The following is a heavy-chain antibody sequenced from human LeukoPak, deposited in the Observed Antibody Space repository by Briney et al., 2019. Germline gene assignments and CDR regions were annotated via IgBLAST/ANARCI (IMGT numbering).Heavy chain of an antibody. CDR3: AKMPVSTRSKYYFDY. J-gene: IGHJ4*02. CDR1: GFTFSSYG. Sequence: QAGGSLRLSCAASGFTFSSYGMHWVRQAPGKGLEWVAVISYDGSNKYYADSVKGRFTISRDNSKNTLYLQMNSLRAEDTAVYYCAKMPVSTRSKYYFDYWGQGTLVTVSS. D-gene: IGHD5/OR15-5a*01. V-gene: IGHV3-30*18. CDR2: ISYDGSNK.